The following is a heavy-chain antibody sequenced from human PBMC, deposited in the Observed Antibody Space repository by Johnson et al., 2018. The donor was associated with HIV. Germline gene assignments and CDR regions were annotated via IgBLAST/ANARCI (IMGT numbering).Heavy chain of an antibody. J-gene: IGHJ3*02. Sequence: QVQLVESGGGVVQPGRSLRLSCAASGFTFSSYAMHWVRQAPGKGLEWVAVISYDGSNKYYADSVKGRFTISRDNSKNTLYLQMNSLRAEDTAVYYCAKDASSGWAGAFDIWGQGTMVTVSS. D-gene: IGHD6-19*01. CDR2: ISYDGSNK. CDR3: AKDASSGWAGAFDI. V-gene: IGHV3-30-3*01. CDR1: GFTFSSYA.